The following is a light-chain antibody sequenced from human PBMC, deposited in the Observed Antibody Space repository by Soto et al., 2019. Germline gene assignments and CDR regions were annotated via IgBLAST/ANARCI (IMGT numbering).Light chain of an antibody. J-gene: IGKJ1*01. CDR3: QQYGSSPWT. V-gene: IGKV3-20*01. CDR1: QSVSSNY. Sequence: EIVLTQSPGTLSFSPGERATLSCRASQSVSSNYLAWYQQKPGQAPRLLLYGASSRATFIPDRFSGSGSGTHFTLTISRLEPEDFAVYYCQQYGSSPWTFGQGTKVEI. CDR2: GAS.